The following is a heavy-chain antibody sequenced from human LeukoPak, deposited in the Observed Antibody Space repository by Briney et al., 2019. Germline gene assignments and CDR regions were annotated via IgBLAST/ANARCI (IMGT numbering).Heavy chain of an antibody. Sequence: PSQTLSLTCGVCGGAFSGYYCDCIWQRPWEGLDWIGEINHSGSTKYNPSVKSRVTISVETSMKNFSLTLSSVTAADKAVYYCAGGTLTTLELFYCWGPGTLVIVS. D-gene: IGHD4-17*01. J-gene: IGHJ4*02. CDR2: INHSGST. CDR3: AGGTLTTLELFYC. V-gene: IGHV4-34*01. CDR1: GGAFSGYY.